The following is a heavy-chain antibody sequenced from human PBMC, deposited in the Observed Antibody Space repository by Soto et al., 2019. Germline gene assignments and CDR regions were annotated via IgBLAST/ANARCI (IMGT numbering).Heavy chain of an antibody. CDR2: IIPIFGTA. CDR1: GGTFSSYA. Sequence: SVKVSCKASGGTFSSYAISWVRQAPGQGLEWMGGIIPIFGTANYAQKFQGRVTITADESTSTAYMELSSLRSEDTAVYYCASLYGYGNYDILTGANWFDPWGQGTLVTVSS. D-gene: IGHD3-9*01. V-gene: IGHV1-69*13. J-gene: IGHJ5*02. CDR3: ASLYGYGNYDILTGANWFDP.